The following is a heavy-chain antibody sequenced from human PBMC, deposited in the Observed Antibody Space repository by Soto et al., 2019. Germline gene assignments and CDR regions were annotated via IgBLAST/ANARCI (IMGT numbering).Heavy chain of an antibody. CDR3: GGGGGVGVGGSAAFDM. D-gene: IGHD3-3*01. J-gene: IGHJ3*02. CDR1: GYPVTAYY. CDR2: INPATGAA. V-gene: IGHV1-2*02. Sequence: QLHLVQSGAVVKKPGASVTVSCSASGYPVTAYYMHWVRQAPGRGLEWMGGINPATGAAKYTQTWQGRGTVGGGAGAGTVVMEVGGRASGGAGVFYWGGGGGVGVGGSAAFDMWGQGTLVRVSS.